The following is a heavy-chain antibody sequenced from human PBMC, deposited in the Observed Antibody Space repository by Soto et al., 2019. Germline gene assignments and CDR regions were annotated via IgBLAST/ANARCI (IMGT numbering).Heavy chain of an antibody. D-gene: IGHD3-3*01. V-gene: IGHV4-59*01. Sequence: TSETLSLTCSVSGGSISSNYWNWIRQPPGKGLEWIGNIYYSGSTYYNPSLQSRVTISVDRSKNQFSLKLSSVTAADTAVYYCATSAIFGVVSSWGQGTLVTVSS. CDR3: ATSAIFGVVSS. CDR1: GGSISSNY. CDR2: IYYSGST. J-gene: IGHJ4*02.